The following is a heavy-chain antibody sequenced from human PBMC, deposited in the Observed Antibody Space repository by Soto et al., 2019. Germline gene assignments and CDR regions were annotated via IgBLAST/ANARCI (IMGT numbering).Heavy chain of an antibody. D-gene: IGHD2-15*01. CDR2: IYHSGST. CDR1: GGSLRRNNW. V-gene: IGHV4-4*02. J-gene: IGHJ4*02. Sequence: SETLSLTCAVSGGSLRRNNWWSWGRQPPGKGLEWIGEIYHSGSTNYNPSLKSRVTISVDKSKNQFSLKLSSVTAADTAVYYCARSNLGYCSGGSCSPTEYFDYWGQGTLVTVSS. CDR3: ARSNLGYCSGGSCSPTEYFDY.